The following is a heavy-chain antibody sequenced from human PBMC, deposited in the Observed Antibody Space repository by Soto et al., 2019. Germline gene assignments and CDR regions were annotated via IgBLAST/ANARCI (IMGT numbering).Heavy chain of an antibody. CDR1: GGSISSGDYY. V-gene: IGHV4-30-4*02. CDR2: IYYSGST. CDR3: AGDGRGHSGSSFEF. D-gene: IGHD5-12*01. J-gene: IGHJ4*02. Sequence: SETLSLTCTVSGGSISSGDYYWSWIRQPPGKGLEWIGYIYYSGSTYYNPSLKSRVTISVDTPKNQFSLKLSSVTAARTAGYYCAGDGRGHSGSSFEFWGQGTLVTVSS.